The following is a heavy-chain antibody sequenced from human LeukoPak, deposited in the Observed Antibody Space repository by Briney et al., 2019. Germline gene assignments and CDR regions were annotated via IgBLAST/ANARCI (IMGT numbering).Heavy chain of an antibody. V-gene: IGHV3-21*01. CDR3: ARVDAFDI. Sequence: KSGGSLRLSCAASGFAFSSYSMNWVRQAPGKGLEWVSSISSSSSYIYYADSVKRRFTISRDNAKNSLYLQMNSLRAEDTSVYYCARVDAFDIWGQGTMVTVSS. CDR2: ISSSSSYI. J-gene: IGHJ3*02. CDR1: GFAFSSYS.